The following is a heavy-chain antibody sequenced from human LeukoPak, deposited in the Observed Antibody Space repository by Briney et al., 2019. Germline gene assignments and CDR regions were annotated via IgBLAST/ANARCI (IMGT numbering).Heavy chain of an antibody. CDR1: GGSFSGYY. D-gene: IGHD3-10*01. CDR2: INHSGSA. J-gene: IGHJ4*02. CDR3: ARGRGSYYNS. Sequence: SETLSLTCAVYGGSFSGYYWSWIRQPPGKGLEWIGEINHSGSANSNPSLKSRVTISGDMSTNQFSLKLSSVTAADTAVYYCARGRGSYYNSWGQGTMVTVSS. V-gene: IGHV4-34*01.